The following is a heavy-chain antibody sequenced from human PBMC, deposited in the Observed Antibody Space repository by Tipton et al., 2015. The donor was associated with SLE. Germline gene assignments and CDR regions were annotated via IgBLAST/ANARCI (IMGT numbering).Heavy chain of an antibody. CDR2: INHSGST. D-gene: IGHD1-7*01. CDR1: GGSFSGYY. Sequence: TLSLTCAVYGGSFSGYYWSWIRQPPGKGLEWIGEINHSGSTNYNPSLKSRVTISVDTSRNQFSLKLSSVTAADTAVYFCARGTGIERNYIYQYYMDVWGKGSTVTVSS. CDR3: ARGTGIERNYIYQYYMDV. J-gene: IGHJ6*03. V-gene: IGHV4-34*01.